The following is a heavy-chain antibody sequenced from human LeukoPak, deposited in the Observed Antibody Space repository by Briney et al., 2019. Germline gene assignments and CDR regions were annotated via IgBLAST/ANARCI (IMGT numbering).Heavy chain of an antibody. D-gene: IGHD3-22*01. CDR2: IYYSGST. CDR1: GGSISSYY. V-gene: IGHV4-59*01. CDR3: ARGAHYYDTSGYLMPLNY. Sequence: PSETLSLTRTVSGGSISSYYWSWIRQPPGKGLEWIGYIYYSGSTNYNPSLKSRVTISVDTSKNQFSLKLSSVTAADTAVYYCARGAHYYDTSGYLMPLNYWGQGTLVTVSS. J-gene: IGHJ4*02.